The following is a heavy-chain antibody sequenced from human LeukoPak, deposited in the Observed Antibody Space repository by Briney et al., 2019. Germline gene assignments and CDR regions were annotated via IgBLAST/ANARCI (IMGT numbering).Heavy chain of an antibody. Sequence: SETLSFTCAVYGGSFSGYYWSWIRQPPGKGLEWIGEINHSGSTNYNPSLKSRVTISVDTSKNQFSLKLSSVTAADTAVYYCARVGHIVATILPDYWGQGTLVTVSS. V-gene: IGHV4-34*01. J-gene: IGHJ4*02. CDR1: GGSFSGYY. CDR3: ARVGHIVATILPDY. D-gene: IGHD5-12*01. CDR2: INHSGST.